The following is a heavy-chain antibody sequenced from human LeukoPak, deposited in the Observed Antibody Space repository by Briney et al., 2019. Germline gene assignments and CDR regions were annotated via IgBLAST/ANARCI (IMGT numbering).Heavy chain of an antibody. CDR3: ARDQNYYDSSGYYHTWFDP. CDR2: IYLSGST. CDR1: GGSISSGNW. J-gene: IGHJ5*02. D-gene: IGHD3-22*01. Sequence: SETLSLTCAVSGGSISSGNWWSWVRQPPGKALEWIGEIYLSGSTNYNPSLKSRVTISVDKSKNEFSLKLTSVTVADTAVYYCARDQNYYDSSGYYHTWFDPWGQGTLVTVSS. V-gene: IGHV4-4*02.